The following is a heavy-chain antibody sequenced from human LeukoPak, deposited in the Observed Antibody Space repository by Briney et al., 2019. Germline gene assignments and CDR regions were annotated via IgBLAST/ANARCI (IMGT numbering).Heavy chain of an antibody. CDR1: GFTLSSYG. V-gene: IGHV3-30*18. CDR3: AKWGDFDAFDI. D-gene: IGHD3-16*01. J-gene: IGHJ3*02. Sequence: GGSLRLSCAASGFTLSSYGMHWVRQAPGKGLEWVAVISYDGSNKYYAGSVKGRFTISRDNYKNTLYLQMNSLRAEDTAVYYCAKWGDFDAFDIWGQGTMVTVSS. CDR2: ISYDGSNK.